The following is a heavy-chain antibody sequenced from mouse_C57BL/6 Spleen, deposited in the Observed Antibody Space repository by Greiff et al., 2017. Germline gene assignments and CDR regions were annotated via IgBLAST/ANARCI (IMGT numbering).Heavy chain of an antibody. CDR1: GFTFSSYG. J-gene: IGHJ1*03. V-gene: IGHV5-6*01. CDR3: ARHGATMITTNWYFDV. D-gene: IGHD2-4*01. CDR2: ISSGGSYT. Sequence: EVQLVESGGDLVKPGGSLKLSCAASGFTFSSYGMSWVRQTPDKRLEWVATISSGGSYTYYPDSVKGRFTISRDNAKNTLYLQMSSLKSEDTAMYYCARHGATMITTNWYFDVWGTGTTVTVSS.